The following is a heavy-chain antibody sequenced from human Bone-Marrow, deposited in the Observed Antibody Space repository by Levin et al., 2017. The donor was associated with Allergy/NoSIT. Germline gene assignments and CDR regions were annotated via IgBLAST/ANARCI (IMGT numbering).Heavy chain of an antibody. V-gene: IGHV4-39*01. D-gene: IGHD2-15*01. Sequence: SQTLSLTCSVSGDSIRSSNFYWGWIRQPPGKGLEWIVSISYSGNTYFNPSLKSRVTTSVDTSKNQFSLKLSSVTAADTAVYYCARLPGYCSGGSCTGYYTMDVWGQGTTVTVSS. CDR1: GDSIRSSNFY. CDR2: ISYSGNT. CDR3: ARLPGYCSGGSCTGYYTMDV. J-gene: IGHJ6*02.